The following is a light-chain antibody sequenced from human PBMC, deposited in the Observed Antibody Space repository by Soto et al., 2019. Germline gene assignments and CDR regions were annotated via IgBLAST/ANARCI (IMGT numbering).Light chain of an antibody. Sequence: QSVLTQPASVSGSPGQSITISCTGTSSDVGAYDFVSWYQQHPYKAPKLMIYEVRYLPSGVSNRFSGSKSVNTATLTISGLQAEDEADYYCSSYTTRSTRVFGTGTKVTVL. CDR2: EVR. J-gene: IGLJ1*01. CDR3: SSYTTRSTRV. V-gene: IGLV2-14*03. CDR1: SSDVGAYDF.